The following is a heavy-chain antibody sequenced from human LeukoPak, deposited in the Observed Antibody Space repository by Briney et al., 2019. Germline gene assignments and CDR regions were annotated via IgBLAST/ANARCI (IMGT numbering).Heavy chain of an antibody. CDR3: ARNVDIVATTGGYYFDY. J-gene: IGHJ4*02. V-gene: IGHV4-34*01. D-gene: IGHD5-12*01. CDR2: INHSGST. CDR1: GGSFSGYY. Sequence: PSETLSLTCAVYGGSFSGYYWSWIRQPPGRGLEWIGEINHSGSTNYNPSLKSRVTISVDTSKNQFSLKLSSVTAADTAVYYCARNVDIVATTGGYYFDYWGQGTLVTVSS.